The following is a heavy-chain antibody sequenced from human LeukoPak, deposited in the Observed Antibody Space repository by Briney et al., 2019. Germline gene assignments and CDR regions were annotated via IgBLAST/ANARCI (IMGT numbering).Heavy chain of an antibody. CDR1: GFTFSNHA. Sequence: PGGSLRLSFATSGFTFSNHAMHWARKATGKVLEWFSAIGTAGDTFYPGSVKGRFTISRENAKNSLSLQINSLKAEDTAVYYCVRQQTSHGNFDYWGQGTLVTVSS. CDR2: IGTAGDT. CDR3: VRQQTSHGNFDY. J-gene: IGHJ4*02. D-gene: IGHD1-26*01. V-gene: IGHV3-13*01.